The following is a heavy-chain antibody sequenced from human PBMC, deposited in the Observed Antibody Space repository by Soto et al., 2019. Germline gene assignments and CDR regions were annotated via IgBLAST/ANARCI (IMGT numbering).Heavy chain of an antibody. CDR1: GDSINSADYY. J-gene: IGHJ5*02. Sequence: QVQLQESGPGLMKPSQTLSLTCTVSGDSINSADYYWSWIRQPPGKGLEWIGHTYYSGSTYYTPSLRSRVNISIDTSKNQFSLKMTSVTAADTAVYYCARDRGSSWMYKWFDPWGQGTQVTVSS. D-gene: IGHD6-13*01. CDR2: TYYSGST. V-gene: IGHV4-30-4*01. CDR3: ARDRGSSWMYKWFDP.